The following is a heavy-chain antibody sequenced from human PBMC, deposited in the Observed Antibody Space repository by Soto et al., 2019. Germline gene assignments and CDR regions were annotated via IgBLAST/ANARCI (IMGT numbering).Heavy chain of an antibody. CDR1: RSSIDSYY. CDR3: ARLGGSYQSLDT. J-gene: IGHJ5*02. D-gene: IGHD3-22*01. V-gene: IGHV4-59*08. CDR2: VYYTATT. Sequence: SETLALTCTVSRSSIDSYYWTWIRQPPGKGLEWIGYVYYTATTTYSPSLKSRVTISADTSMNQIALTLSSVTAADTAFYYCARLGGSYQSLDTWGEGTLVTVS.